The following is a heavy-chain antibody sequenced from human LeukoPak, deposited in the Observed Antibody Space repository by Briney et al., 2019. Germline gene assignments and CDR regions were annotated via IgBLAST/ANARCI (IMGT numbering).Heavy chain of an antibody. CDR2: IYTSGST. V-gene: IGHV4-61*02. J-gene: IGHJ4*02. Sequence: SETLSLTCTVSGGSISSGSYYWNWSRQPAGEGLEWIGRIYTSGSTNYNPSLKSRVTISVDRSKNQFSLKLSSVTAADTAVYYCARAKDDSSGYYLDYWGQGTLVTVSS. CDR1: GGSISSGSYY. CDR3: ARAKDDSSGYYLDY. D-gene: IGHD3-22*01.